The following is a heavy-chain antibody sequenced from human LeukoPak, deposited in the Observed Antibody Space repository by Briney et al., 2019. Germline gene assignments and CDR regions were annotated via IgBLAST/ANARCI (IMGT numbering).Heavy chain of an antibody. J-gene: IGHJ5*02. V-gene: IGHV1-18*01. D-gene: IGHD3-10*01. Sequence: ASVKVSCKASGYTFTNHGFSWVRQAPGQGLEWMGWNSAYNGNTQYEQKFQGRVTMTTDTSTSTAYMELRSLRSDDTAVYYCVRDSPRAYYHPSGDDPWGQGTLVTVSS. CDR3: VRDSPRAYYHPSGDDP. CDR2: NSAYNGNT. CDR1: GYTFTNHG.